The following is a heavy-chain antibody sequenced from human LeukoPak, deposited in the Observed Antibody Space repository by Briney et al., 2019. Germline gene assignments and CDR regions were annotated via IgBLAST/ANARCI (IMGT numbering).Heavy chain of an antibody. V-gene: IGHV4-38-2*02. Sequence: PSETLSLTCTVSGYSISSGYYWAWIRQAPGKGLEGIGSMYHSGNTYYNPSLKSRVTIAVDTSKNQFSLKLSSVTTADTAVYYCARVKDTARFDPWGQGTLVTVSS. CDR3: ARVKDTARFDP. J-gene: IGHJ5*02. D-gene: IGHD5-18*01. CDR2: MYHSGNT. CDR1: GYSISSGYY.